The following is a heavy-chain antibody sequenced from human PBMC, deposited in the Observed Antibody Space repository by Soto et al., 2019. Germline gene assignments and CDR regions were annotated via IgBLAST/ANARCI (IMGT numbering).Heavy chain of an antibody. CDR3: ARDCSSTSCYQPEGDYYYYGMDV. CDR1: AGSISSYY. D-gene: IGHD2-2*01. V-gene: IGHV4-59*01. Sequence: PSETLSLTCTVSAGSISSYYWSWIRQPPGKGLEWIGYIYYSGSTNYNPSLKSRVTISVDTSKNQFSLTLSSVTAADTAVYYCARDCSSTSCYQPEGDYYYYGMDVWGQGTTVTVSS. CDR2: IYYSGST. J-gene: IGHJ6*02.